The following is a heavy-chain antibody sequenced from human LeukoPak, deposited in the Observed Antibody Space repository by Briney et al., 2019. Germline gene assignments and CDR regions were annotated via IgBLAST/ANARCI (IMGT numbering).Heavy chain of an antibody. J-gene: IGHJ6*02. CDR2: ISWNSGSI. V-gene: IGHV3-9*01. CDR3: AKDMADV. CDR1: GFTFDDYA. Sequence: GGSLRLSCVASGFTFDDYAMHWVRQAPGKGLEWVSGISWNSGSIGYADSVKGRFTISRDNAKNSLYLQMNSLRAEDTALYYCAKDMADVWGQGTTVTVSS.